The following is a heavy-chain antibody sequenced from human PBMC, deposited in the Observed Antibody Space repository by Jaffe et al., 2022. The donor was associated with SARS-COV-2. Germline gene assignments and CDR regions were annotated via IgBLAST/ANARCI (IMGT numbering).Heavy chain of an antibody. Sequence: QVQLQESGPGLVKPSQTLSLTCTVSGASISSGDYYWSWIRQPPGRGLEWIGYIYYSGSTYYNPSLKSRVTMSVDTSKNQFSLKLSSVTAADTAVYYCAREGAVGAAGPVDYWGQGTLVTVSS. CDR3: AREGAVGAAGPVDY. J-gene: IGHJ4*02. D-gene: IGHD1-26*01. CDR1: GASISSGDYY. V-gene: IGHV4-30-4*01. CDR2: IYYSGST.